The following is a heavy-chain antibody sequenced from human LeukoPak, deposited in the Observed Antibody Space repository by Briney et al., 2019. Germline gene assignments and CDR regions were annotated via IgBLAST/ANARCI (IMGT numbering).Heavy chain of an antibody. CDR1: GGSISSYY. CDR2: IYDSGRST. J-gene: IGHJ6*02. CDR3: AREATVTGDYSYYYAIDV. Sequence: SETLSFTCTVSGGSISSYYWSWIRQPPGKGLEWIGYIYDSGRSTNYKPSLKSRATISADTSNHQFSLKLSPVTAADTAVYYCAREATVTGDYSYYYAIDVWGQGTTVTVSS. V-gene: IGHV4-59*01. D-gene: IGHD4-17*01.